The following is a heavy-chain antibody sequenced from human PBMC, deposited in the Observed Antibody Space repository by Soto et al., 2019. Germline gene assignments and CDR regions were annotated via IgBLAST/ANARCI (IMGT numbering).Heavy chain of an antibody. D-gene: IGHD2-2*01. V-gene: IGHV4-39*01. CDR3: ARLIHCKTTSCYFDY. J-gene: IGHJ4*02. CDR1: GGSISSSSYY. CDR2: IYYSGTT. Sequence: QLQLQESGPGLVKPSETLSLTCTVSGGSISSSSYYWAWVRQPPGKGLEWIGSIYYSGTTYYNPSLKRRVTIXXDXSMXQFSLKLSSVTAADTAVFYCARLIHCKTTSCYFDYWGQGTLVTVSS.